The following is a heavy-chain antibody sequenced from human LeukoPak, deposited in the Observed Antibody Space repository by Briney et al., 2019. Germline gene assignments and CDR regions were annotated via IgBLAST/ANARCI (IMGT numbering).Heavy chain of an antibody. J-gene: IGHJ6*02. CDR3: AGEGITIFGVGLYYYYYYGMDV. CDR1: GYTFTSYA. D-gene: IGHD3-3*01. Sequence: VASVKVSCTASGYTFTSYAISWVRQAPGQGLEWMGGIIPIFGTANYAQKFQGRVTITADESTSTAYMELSSLRSEDTAVYYCAGEGITIFGVGLYYYYYYGMDVWGQGTTVTVSS. CDR2: IIPIFGTA. V-gene: IGHV1-69*13.